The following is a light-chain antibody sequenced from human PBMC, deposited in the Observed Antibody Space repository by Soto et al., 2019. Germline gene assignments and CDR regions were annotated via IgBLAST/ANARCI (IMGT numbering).Light chain of an antibody. CDR3: QQYGMSPTA. CDR2: GAS. CDR1: QNMRSS. V-gene: IGKV3-20*01. J-gene: IGKJ1*01. Sequence: VPKSPASLSASPGERVTLSCRACQNMRSSVAWYQQRPGQARRLLIDGASSRATGIPDRFSGSGSGTDFTLTISRLEPEDFAVYYCQQYGMSPTAVGQVTKV.